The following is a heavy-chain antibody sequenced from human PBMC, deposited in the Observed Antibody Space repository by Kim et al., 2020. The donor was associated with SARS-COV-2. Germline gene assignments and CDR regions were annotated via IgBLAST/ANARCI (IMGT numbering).Heavy chain of an antibody. V-gene: IGHV4-34*01. D-gene: IGHD6-19*01. Sequence: SETLSLTCAVSSESFNGYFWTWIRQSPGKGLEWLGQINDGGSSNYNPSVKSRLAISLVAPKNKISLELRSVTVADTAVYYCARGVYKGDAAYGGGWYFFDHWGQGTPVTVSS. CDR2: INDGGSS. CDR3: ARGVYKGDAAYGGGWYFFDH. CDR1: SESFNGYF. J-gene: IGHJ4*02.